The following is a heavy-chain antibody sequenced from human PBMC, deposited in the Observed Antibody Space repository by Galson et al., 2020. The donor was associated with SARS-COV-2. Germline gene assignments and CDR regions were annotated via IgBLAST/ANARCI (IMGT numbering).Heavy chain of an antibody. CDR1: GFTFNRHA. J-gene: IGHJ3*01. D-gene: IGHD2-15*01. CDR3: AKRVGGGRPQDACDV. Sequence: GGSLRLSCAASGFTFNRHAMSWVRQAPGKGLECVSIITFSGGLTSYADSVKGRFTISRDNSKSTLYLQLDSLRAEDTAVYYCAKRVGGGRPQDACDVWGRGTTVTVAS. CDR2: ITFSGGLT. V-gene: IGHV3-23*01.